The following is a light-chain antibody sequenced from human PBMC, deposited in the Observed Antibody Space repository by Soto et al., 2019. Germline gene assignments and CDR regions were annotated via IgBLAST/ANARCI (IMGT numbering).Light chain of an antibody. Sequence: QSALTQTPSASGSPGQSVTISCTGTDNDVGNYNFVSWYQQHPGKAPKLMIYEVTKRPSGVPARFSGSKSGNAASLTVSGLQAEDEADYYCSSYGGNNNILFGGGTKLTVL. J-gene: IGLJ2*01. CDR2: EVT. CDR1: DNDVGNYNF. CDR3: SSYGGNNNIL. V-gene: IGLV2-8*01.